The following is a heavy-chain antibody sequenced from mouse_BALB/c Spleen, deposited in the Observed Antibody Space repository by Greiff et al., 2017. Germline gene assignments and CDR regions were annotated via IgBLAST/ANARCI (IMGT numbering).Heavy chain of an antibody. D-gene: IGHD1-1*02. Sequence: VQLQQSGAELVRPGSSVKISCKASGYAFSSYWMNWVKQRPGQGLEWIGQIYPGDGDTNYNGKFKGKATLTADKSSSTAYMQLSSLTSEDSAVYFCARSGLVAWFAYWGQGTLVTVSA. V-gene: IGHV1-80*01. CDR3: ARSGLVAWFAY. J-gene: IGHJ3*01. CDR2: IYPGDGDT. CDR1: GYAFSSYW.